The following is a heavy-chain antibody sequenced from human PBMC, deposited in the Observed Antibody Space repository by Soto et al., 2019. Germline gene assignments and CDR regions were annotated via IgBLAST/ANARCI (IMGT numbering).Heavy chain of an antibody. CDR1: GFTFSDYY. CDR2: ISSSGSTI. D-gene: IGHD4-17*01. V-gene: IGHV3-11*01. Sequence: GGSLRLSCAASGFTFSDYYMSWIRQAPGKGLEWVSYISSSGSTIYYADSVKGRFTISRDNAKNSLYLQMNSLRAEDTAVYYCARDPNDYGDYVHYYYGMDVWGQGTTVTVS. CDR3: ARDPNDYGDYVHYYYGMDV. J-gene: IGHJ6*02.